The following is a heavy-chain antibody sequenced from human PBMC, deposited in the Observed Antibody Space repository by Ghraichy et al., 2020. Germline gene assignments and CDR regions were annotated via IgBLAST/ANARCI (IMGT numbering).Heavy chain of an antibody. V-gene: IGHV3-48*02. CDR3: ARASTVVRFYYYDGMDV. CDR1: GFTFGGYN. J-gene: IGHJ6*02. CDR2: ISSSSRSI. Sequence: LSLTCVGSGFTFGGYNMNWVRQSPGKDLEWVSYISSSSRSIFYADSVKGRFTISRDNARNSLYLQMNSLTDEDTAVYYCARASTVVRFYYYDGMDVWGQGTTVTVSS. D-gene: IGHD4-23*01.